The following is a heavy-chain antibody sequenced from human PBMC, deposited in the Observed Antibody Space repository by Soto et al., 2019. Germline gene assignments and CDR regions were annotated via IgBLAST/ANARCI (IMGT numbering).Heavy chain of an antibody. V-gene: IGHV1-46*01. D-gene: IGHD3-10*01. CDR1: GYTFTTYY. J-gene: IGHJ5*02. Sequence: ASVKVSCKASGYTFTTYYMHWVRQAPGQGLEWMGAINPSDNSTTYAQKFQGRVTMTRDMSTNTVYMELTSLRSEDTAVYYCARARGWFDPWGQGTLVTVSS. CDR2: INPSDNST. CDR3: ARARGWFDP.